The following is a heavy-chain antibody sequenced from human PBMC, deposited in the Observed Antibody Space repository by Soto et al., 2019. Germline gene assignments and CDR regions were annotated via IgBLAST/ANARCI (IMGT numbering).Heavy chain of an antibody. V-gene: IGHV1-18*01. CDR3: ARGGGIAVAAPPYFDY. CDR2: ISGHNGNT. Sequence: GASVKVSCKASGYSFTHYGISWVRQAPGQGLEWMGWISGHNGNTNYAQKLQGRVTMTTDTSTSTAYMELRSLRAEDTAVYYCARGGGIAVAAPPYFDYWGQGTLVTVSS. CDR1: GYSFTHYG. J-gene: IGHJ4*02. D-gene: IGHD6-19*01.